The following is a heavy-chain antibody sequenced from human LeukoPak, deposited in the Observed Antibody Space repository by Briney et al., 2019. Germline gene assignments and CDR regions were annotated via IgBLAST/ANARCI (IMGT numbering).Heavy chain of an antibody. V-gene: IGHV3-21*05. CDR2: ISSSSSYI. CDR1: GFTFSSYS. CDR3: ARGQNDYGDWFDP. D-gene: IGHD4-17*01. J-gene: IGHJ5*02. Sequence: PGGSLRLSCAASGFTFSSYSVNWVRQAPGKGLEWVSYISSSSSYIYYADSVKGRFTISRDNAKNSLYLQMNSLRAEDTAVYYCARGQNDYGDWFDPWGQGTLVTVSS.